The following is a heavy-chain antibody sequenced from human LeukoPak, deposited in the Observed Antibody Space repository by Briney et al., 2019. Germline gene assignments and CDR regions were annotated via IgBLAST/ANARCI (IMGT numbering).Heavy chain of an antibody. D-gene: IGHD5-18*01. Sequence: GGSLRLSCAASGFTFSSYSMNWVRQAPGKGLEWVASISNSSSYKYYADSVKGRFTISRDDAKNSLFLQMNSLRAGDTAVYYCARDLGRGYSEGLGHWGQGTLVTVSS. V-gene: IGHV3-21*01. J-gene: IGHJ4*02. CDR2: ISNSSSYK. CDR3: ARDLGRGYSEGLGH. CDR1: GFTFSSYS.